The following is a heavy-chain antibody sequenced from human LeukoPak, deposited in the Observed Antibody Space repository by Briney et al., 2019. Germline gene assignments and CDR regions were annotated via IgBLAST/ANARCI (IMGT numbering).Heavy chain of an antibody. V-gene: IGHV5-51*01. CDR3: ARQGWGCSGGSCYVDY. D-gene: IGHD2-15*01. CDR1: GYSFTSYW. CDR2: IYPGDSDT. Sequence: GESLKISCKGSGYSFTSYWIGWVRQMPGKVLEWMGIIYPGDSDTRYSPSFQGQVTISADKSISTAYLQWSSLKASDTAMYYCARQGWGCSGGSCYVDYWGQGTLVTVSS. J-gene: IGHJ4*02.